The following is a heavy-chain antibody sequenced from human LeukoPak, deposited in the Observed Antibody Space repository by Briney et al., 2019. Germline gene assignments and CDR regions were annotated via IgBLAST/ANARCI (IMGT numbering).Heavy chain of an antibody. D-gene: IGHD3-22*01. Sequence: GGSLRLSCAASGFTFSSYEMNWVRQAPGKGLEWVSYISSSGSTIYYADSVKGRFTISRDNAKNSLYLQMNSLRAEDTAVYYCARETSSGYYGERRNFDYWGQGTLVTVSS. V-gene: IGHV3-48*03. CDR2: ISSSGSTI. J-gene: IGHJ4*02. CDR3: ARETSSGYYGERRNFDY. CDR1: GFTFSSYE.